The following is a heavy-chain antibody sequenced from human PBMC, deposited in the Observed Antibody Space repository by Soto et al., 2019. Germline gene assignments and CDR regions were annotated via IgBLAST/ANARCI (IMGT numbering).Heavy chain of an antibody. D-gene: IGHD2-15*01. CDR2: IYYSGST. CDR3: AKSGRYCSGGSCSFDY. J-gene: IGHJ4*02. CDR1: GGSISSGNYY. V-gene: IGHV4-31*03. Sequence: SETLSLTCTVSGGSISSGNYYWSWSRQQPGKGLEWIGYIYYSGSTYYNPSLKSRVTISVDTSKNQFSLKLSSVTAADTAVYYCAKSGRYCSGGSCSFDYWGQGTLVTVSS.